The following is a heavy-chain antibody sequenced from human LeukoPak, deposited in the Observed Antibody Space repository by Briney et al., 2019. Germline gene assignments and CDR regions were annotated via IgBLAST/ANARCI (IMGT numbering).Heavy chain of an antibody. CDR1: GFTFSSYS. J-gene: IGHJ4*02. CDR2: ISSSSSTI. D-gene: IGHD4-17*01. V-gene: IGHV3-48*04. Sequence: TGGSLRLSCAASGFTFSSYSMNWVRQAPGKGLEWVSYISSSSSTIYYADSVKGRFTISRDNAKNSLYLQMNSLRAEDTAVYYCARDPTTTVTTEIDYWGQGTLVTVSS. CDR3: ARDPTTTVTTEIDY.